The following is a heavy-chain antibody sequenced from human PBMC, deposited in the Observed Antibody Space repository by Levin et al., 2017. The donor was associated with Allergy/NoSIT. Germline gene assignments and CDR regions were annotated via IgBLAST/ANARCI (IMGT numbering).Heavy chain of an antibody. CDR1: GGSISSYY. V-gene: IGHV4-59*08. D-gene: IGHD4-23*01. J-gene: IGHJ5*02. CDR2: IYYSGST. Sequence: SGGSLRLSCTVSGGSISSYYWSWIRQPPGKGLEWIGYIYYSGSTNYNPSLKSRVTISVDTSKNQFSLKLSSVTAADTAVYYCARHSDYGGNRAAFRFDPWGQGTLVTVSS. CDR3: ARHSDYGGNRAAFRFDP.